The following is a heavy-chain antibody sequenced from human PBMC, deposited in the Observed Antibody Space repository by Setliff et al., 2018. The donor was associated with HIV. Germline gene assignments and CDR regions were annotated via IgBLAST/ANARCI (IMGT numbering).Heavy chain of an antibody. D-gene: IGHD3-10*01. CDR1: GGSTSSGGYY. CDR2: IYYSGST. CDR3: ARVSSRGGVRGVITFDY. V-gene: IGHV4-31*03. Sequence: PSETLSLTCTVSGGSTSSGGYYWSWIRQHPGKGLEWIGYIYYSGSTYYNPSLKSRVTISVDTSKNQFSLKLSSVTAADTAVYYCARVSSRGGVRGVITFDYWGQGTLVTVSS. J-gene: IGHJ4*02.